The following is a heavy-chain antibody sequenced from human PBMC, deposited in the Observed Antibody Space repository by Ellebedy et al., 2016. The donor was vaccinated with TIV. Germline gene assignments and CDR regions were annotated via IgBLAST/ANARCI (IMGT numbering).Heavy chain of an antibody. Sequence: GESLKISCVASVFTVPFNYIXWARHAPGKGLSWVSLIDRSGSTFYADAVKGRFTISRDNSKNTLNLQMNSLRAEDTAGYYWAVSGNSGYDLNLAIMDVWGQGTAVTVSS. V-gene: IGHV3-66*01. CDR2: IDRSGST. CDR3: AVSGNSGYDLNLAIMDV. CDR1: VFTVPFNY. D-gene: IGHD5-12*01. J-gene: IGHJ6*02.